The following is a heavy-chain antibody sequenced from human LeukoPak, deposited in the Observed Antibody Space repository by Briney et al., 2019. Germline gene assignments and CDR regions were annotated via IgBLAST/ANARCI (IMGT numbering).Heavy chain of an antibody. J-gene: IGHJ4*02. CDR1: GFTFSSYG. V-gene: IGHV3-30*18. CDR2: ISYDGSNK. Sequence: PGGSLRLSCAASGFTFSSYGMHWVRQAPGKGLEWVAVISYDGSNKYYADSVKGRFTISRDNSMNTLYLQMNSLRAEDTAVYYCAKAMTTVTTPSTADDYWGQGTLVTVSS. CDR3: AKAMTTVTTPSTADDY. D-gene: IGHD4-17*01.